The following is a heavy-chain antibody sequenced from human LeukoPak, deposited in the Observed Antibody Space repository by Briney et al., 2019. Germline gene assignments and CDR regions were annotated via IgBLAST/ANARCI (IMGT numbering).Heavy chain of an antibody. J-gene: IGHJ5*02. D-gene: IGHD6-13*01. CDR1: GFTFSSYA. Sequence: GGSLRLSCAASGFTFSSYAMRWVRQAPGKGLEWVSSISGSGGSTYYADSVKGRFTISRDNSKNTLYLQMNSLRAEDTAVYYCAKAKFVGITAAGKVNWFDPWGQGTLFTVSS. CDR3: AKAKFVGITAAGKVNWFDP. V-gene: IGHV3-23*01. CDR2: ISGSGGST.